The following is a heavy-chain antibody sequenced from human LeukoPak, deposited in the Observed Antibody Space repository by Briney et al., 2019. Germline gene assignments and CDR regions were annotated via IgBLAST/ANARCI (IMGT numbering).Heavy chain of an antibody. V-gene: IGHV1-18*01. D-gene: IGHD3-16*01. CDR3: ALLRLGETHSVY. Sequence: ASVKVSCTASGYTFTSYGISWVRQAPGQGLEWMGWISAYNGNTNYAQKLQGRVTMTTDTSTSTAYMELRSLRSDDTAVYYCALLRLGETHSVYWGQGTLVTVSS. CDR2: ISAYNGNT. J-gene: IGHJ4*02. CDR1: GYTFTSYG.